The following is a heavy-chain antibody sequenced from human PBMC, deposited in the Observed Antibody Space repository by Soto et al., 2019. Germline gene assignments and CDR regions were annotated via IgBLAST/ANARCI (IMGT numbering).Heavy chain of an antibody. CDR2: IIPIFGTA. Sequence: QVQLVQSGAEVKKPGSSVKVSCKASGGTFSSYAISWVRQAPGQGLEWMGGIIPIFGTANYAQKFQGRVTMTRDTSISTAYMELSRLRSDDTAVYYCARSISLGPAFDYWGQGTLVTVSS. J-gene: IGHJ4*02. V-gene: IGHV1-69*06. D-gene: IGHD3-3*02. CDR3: ARSISLGPAFDY. CDR1: GGTFSSYA.